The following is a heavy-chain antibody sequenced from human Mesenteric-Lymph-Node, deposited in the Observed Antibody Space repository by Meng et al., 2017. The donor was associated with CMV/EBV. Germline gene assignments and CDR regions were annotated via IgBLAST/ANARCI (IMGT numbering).Heavy chain of an antibody. CDR3: AKWYYDFWSGYFPPTNAMDV. V-gene: IGHV3-23*01. Sequence: GESLKISCAASGFTFSSYAMTWVRQAPGKGLEWVSDISGSGDSTYYADSVKGRFTISRDNSKNSLYLQMSSLRAEDTAVYYCAKWYYDFWSGYFPPTNAMDVWGQGTTVTVSS. CDR2: ISGSGDST. D-gene: IGHD3-3*01. J-gene: IGHJ6*02. CDR1: GFTFSSYA.